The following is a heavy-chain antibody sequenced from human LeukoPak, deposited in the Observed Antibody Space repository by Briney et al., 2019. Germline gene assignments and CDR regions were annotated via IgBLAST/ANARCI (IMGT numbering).Heavy chain of an antibody. J-gene: IGHJ4*02. CDR1: GGSISSNN. V-gene: IGHV4-4*02. Sequence: SETLSLTCGVSGGSISSNNWWSWVRQPPGKGLEWIGYIYYSGSTNYNPSLKSRVTISLDTSKNQFSLKLSSVTAADTAVYYCASGLVGDRDYWGQGTLVTVSS. CDR3: ASGLVGDRDY. D-gene: IGHD1-26*01. CDR2: IYYSGST.